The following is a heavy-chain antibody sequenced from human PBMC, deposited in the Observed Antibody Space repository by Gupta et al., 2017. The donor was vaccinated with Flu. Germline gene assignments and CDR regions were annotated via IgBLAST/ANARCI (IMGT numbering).Heavy chain of an antibody. J-gene: IGHJ4*02. CDR3: AKRDGYNYGGLDY. CDR2: IIPIFGTA. Sequence: QVQLVQSGAEVKKPGSSVKVSCKASGGTFSSYAITWVRQAPGQGLEWMGGIIPIFGTANYAQEFQGRVTIIADEFASTYYMELSSLRSEDTAVYYCAKRDGYNYGGLDYWGQGTVVTVSS. V-gene: IGHV1-69*01. D-gene: IGHD5-24*01. CDR1: GGTFSSYA.